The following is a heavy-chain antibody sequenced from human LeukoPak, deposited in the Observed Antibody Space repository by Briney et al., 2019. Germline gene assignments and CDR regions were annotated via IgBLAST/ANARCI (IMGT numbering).Heavy chain of an antibody. V-gene: IGHV1-18*01. CDR2: ISAYNGNT. D-gene: IGHD4-17*01. CDR3: ARDSPYDYGDYRADY. Sequence: ASVKVSCKASGYTFTSYGINWVRQAPGQGLEWMGWISAYNGNTSYAQKFQGRVTMTTDTSTNTAYMELRSLRSDDTAVYYCARDSPYDYGDYRADYWGQGTLVTVSS. CDR1: GYTFTSYG. J-gene: IGHJ4*02.